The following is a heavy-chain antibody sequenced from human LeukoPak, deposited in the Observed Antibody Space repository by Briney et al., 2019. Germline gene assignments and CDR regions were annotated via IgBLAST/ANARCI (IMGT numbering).Heavy chain of an antibody. D-gene: IGHD4-17*01. CDR2: MNPNSGNT. J-gene: IGHJ5*02. V-gene: IGHV1-8*03. CDR1: GYTFTSYD. Sequence: ASVKVSCKASGYTFTSYDINWVRQATGQGLEWMGWMNPNSGNTGYAQKFQGRVTITRNTSISTAYMELSSLRSEDTAVYYCARTVILRRRFDPWGQGTLVTVSS. CDR3: ARTVILRRRFDP.